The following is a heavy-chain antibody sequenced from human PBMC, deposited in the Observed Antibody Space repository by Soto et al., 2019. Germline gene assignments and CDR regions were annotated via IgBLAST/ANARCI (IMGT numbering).Heavy chain of an antibody. CDR1: GFTFSSYG. Sequence: SLRLSCAASGFTFSSYGMHWVRQAPGKGLEWVAVISYDGSNKYYADSVKGRFTISRDNSKNTLYLQMNSLRAEDTAVYYCAKEWVYDSSGWSFDYWGQGTLVTVSS. V-gene: IGHV3-30*18. CDR3: AKEWVYDSSGWSFDY. CDR2: ISYDGSNK. J-gene: IGHJ4*02. D-gene: IGHD3-22*01.